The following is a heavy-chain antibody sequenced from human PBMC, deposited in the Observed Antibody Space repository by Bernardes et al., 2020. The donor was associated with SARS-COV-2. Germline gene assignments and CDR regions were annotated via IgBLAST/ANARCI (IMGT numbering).Heavy chain of an antibody. Sequence: GASLQSSCKGSDDTFTHYWIGWVRPIPGKGLEWLGTIYPGDSVTKYSPSFQGRVTISADKSVNTAYLQWSSLKASDTAIYYCARRRYGDFGVDVWGQGTTVTVSS. CDR3: ARRRYGDFGVDV. V-gene: IGHV5-51*01. CDR1: DDTFTHYW. J-gene: IGHJ6*02. D-gene: IGHD4-17*01. CDR2: IYPGDSVT.